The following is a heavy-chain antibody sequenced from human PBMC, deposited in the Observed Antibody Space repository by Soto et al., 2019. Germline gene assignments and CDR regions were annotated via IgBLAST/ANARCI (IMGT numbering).Heavy chain of an antibody. CDR2: IYYSGST. CDR3: ARGQLQFDP. CDR1: GGSISSYY. Sequence: LSLTCTVSGGSISSYYWSWIRQPPGKGLEWIGYIYYSGSTNYNPSPKSRVTISVDTSKNQFSLKLSSVTAADTAVYYCARGQLQFDPWGQGTLVTVSS. D-gene: IGHD6-13*01. V-gene: IGHV4-59*01. J-gene: IGHJ5*02.